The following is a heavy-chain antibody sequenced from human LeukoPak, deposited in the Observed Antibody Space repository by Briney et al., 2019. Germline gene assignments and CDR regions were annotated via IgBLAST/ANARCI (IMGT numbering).Heavy chain of an antibody. D-gene: IGHD6-13*01. J-gene: IGHJ6*02. CDR1: GFTFDDYA. Sequence: GGSLRLSCAASGFTFDDYAMHWVRQAPGKGLEWVSLISWDGGSTYYADSVKGRFTISRDNSKNSLYLQMNSLRAEDTALYYCAKEQVIAAAGDYYYYYGMDVWGQGTTVTVSS. V-gene: IGHV3-43D*03. CDR2: ISWDGGST. CDR3: AKEQVIAAAGDYYYYYGMDV.